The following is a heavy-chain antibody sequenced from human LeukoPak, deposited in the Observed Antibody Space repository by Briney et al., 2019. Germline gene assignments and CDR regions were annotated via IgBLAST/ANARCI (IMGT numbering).Heavy chain of an antibody. V-gene: IGHV3-30*04. D-gene: IGHD3-10*01. CDR3: ARDPGYYFDY. CDR2: ISYDGSNK. J-gene: IGHJ4*02. CDR1: GFTFSSYA. Sequence: PGRSLRLSCAASGFTFSSYAMHWVRQAPGKGLEWVAVISYDGSNKYYADSVKGRFTISRDNSKNTLYLQMNSLRAVDTAVYYCARDPGYYFDYWGQGTLVTVSS.